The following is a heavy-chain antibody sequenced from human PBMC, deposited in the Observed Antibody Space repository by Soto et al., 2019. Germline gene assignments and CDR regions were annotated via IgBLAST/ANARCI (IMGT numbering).Heavy chain of an antibody. CDR2: IIPIFGTA. V-gene: IGHV1-69*06. Sequence: ASVKVSCKAARDPFSNYAISWLRQTPVQGLEWMGGIIPIFGTATYAQKFQGRVTITADKSTSTAYMELSSLRSEDTAVYYCARKALGGYNYYHGMDVWGQGITVTVSS. CDR3: ARKALGGYNYYHGMDV. D-gene: IGHD3-16*01. CDR1: RDPFSNYA. J-gene: IGHJ6*02.